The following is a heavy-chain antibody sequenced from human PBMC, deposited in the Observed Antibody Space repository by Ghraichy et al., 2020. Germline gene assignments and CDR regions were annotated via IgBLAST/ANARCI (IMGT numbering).Heavy chain of an antibody. Sequence: SETLSLTCAVYGVSLRNYYWTWIRQPPGKGLEWIGEIDHSGGTNYNPSLKSPVTISIDTSKNQFSLKVTSATAADTSVYYCATVSQRLGRKNALDIWGPGTMVTVS. V-gene: IGHV4-34*01. J-gene: IGHJ3*02. CDR1: GVSLRNYY. CDR3: ATVSQRLGRKNALDI. CDR2: IDHSGGT. D-gene: IGHD3-16*01.